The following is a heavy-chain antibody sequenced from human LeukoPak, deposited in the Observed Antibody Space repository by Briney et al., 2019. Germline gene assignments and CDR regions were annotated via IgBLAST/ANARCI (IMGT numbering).Heavy chain of an antibody. CDR1: GYTFTSYY. J-gene: IGHJ4*02. Sequence: ASVKVSCKASGYTFTSYYMHWVRQAPGQGLEWMGRIIPIFGTANYAQKFQGRVTITTDESTSTAYMELSSLRSVDTAVYYCARDSGTYYYGSGSYAALDYWGQGTLVTLSS. V-gene: IGHV1-69*05. D-gene: IGHD3-10*01. CDR3: ARDSGTYYYGSGSYAALDY. CDR2: IIPIFGTA.